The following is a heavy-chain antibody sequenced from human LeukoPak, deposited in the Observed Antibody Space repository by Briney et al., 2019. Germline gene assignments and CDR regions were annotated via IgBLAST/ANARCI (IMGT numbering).Heavy chain of an antibody. CDR1: GFTFSSYG. D-gene: IGHD1-7*01. CDR3: AKDLTGTPY. V-gene: IGHV3-30*18. Sequence: GGSLRLSCAASGFTFSSYGMHWVRQAPGKGLEWVAVVSFDGSNQYYADSVKGRLTISRDNSKNTLYLQMNSLRAEDTAVYYCAKDLTGTPYWGQGTLVTVSS. J-gene: IGHJ4*02. CDR2: VSFDGSNQ.